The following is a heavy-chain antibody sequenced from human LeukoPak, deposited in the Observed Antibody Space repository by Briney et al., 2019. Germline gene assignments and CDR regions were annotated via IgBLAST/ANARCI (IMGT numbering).Heavy chain of an antibody. J-gene: IGHJ6*03. Sequence: GGSLRLSCAASGFTFSSYGMHWVRQAPGKGLGWVAFIRYDGSNKYYADSVKGRFTISRDNSKNTPYLKMNSLRAEDTAVYYCAKDSLSYNYYYYYMDVWGKGTTVTVSS. CDR3: AKDSLSYNYYYYYMDV. D-gene: IGHD5-18*01. CDR2: IRYDGSNK. V-gene: IGHV3-30*02. CDR1: GFTFSSYG.